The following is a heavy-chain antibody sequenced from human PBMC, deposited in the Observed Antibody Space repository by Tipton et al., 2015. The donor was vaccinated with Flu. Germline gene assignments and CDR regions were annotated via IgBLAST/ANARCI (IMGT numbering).Heavy chain of an antibody. Sequence: TLSLTCTVSGGSISSSRYSWGWVRQPPGKGLEWIGRIYTSGSTNYNPSLKSRVTVSVDTSKNLFSLNLSSVTAADTAVYYCATSLRGDWYFDLWGRGTLVTVSS. CDR1: GGSISSSRYS. J-gene: IGHJ2*01. V-gene: IGHV4-39*07. CDR3: ATSLRGDWYFDL. CDR2: IYTSGST. D-gene: IGHD4-17*01.